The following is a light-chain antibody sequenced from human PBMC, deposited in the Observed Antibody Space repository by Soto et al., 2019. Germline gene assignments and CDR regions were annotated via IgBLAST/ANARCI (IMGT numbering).Light chain of an antibody. Sequence: QSVLTQPPSVSGSPGQSVTISCTGTSSDVGSYNRVSWYQQSPGTAPKLMVSGVNNRPSGVPDRFSGSKSGNAASLTISGLHAEDEADYYSTSFTSLTHVVFGTGTKLTVL. J-gene: IGLJ1*01. CDR3: TSFTSLTHVV. CDR2: GVN. CDR1: SSDVGSYNR. V-gene: IGLV2-18*02.